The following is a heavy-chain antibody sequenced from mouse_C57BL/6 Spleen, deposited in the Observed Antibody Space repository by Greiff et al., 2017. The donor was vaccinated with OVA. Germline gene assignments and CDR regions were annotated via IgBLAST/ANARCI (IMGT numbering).Heavy chain of an antibody. Sequence: VQLQQPGAELVKPGASVKLSCKASGYTFTSYWMQWVKQRPGQGLEWIGEIDPSDSYTNYNQKFKGKATLTVDTSSSTAYMQLSSLTSEDSAVYYCARSRSPAWFAYWGQGTLVTVSA. J-gene: IGHJ3*01. CDR2: IDPSDSYT. CDR1: GYTFTSYW. CDR3: ARSRSPAWFAY. V-gene: IGHV1-50*01.